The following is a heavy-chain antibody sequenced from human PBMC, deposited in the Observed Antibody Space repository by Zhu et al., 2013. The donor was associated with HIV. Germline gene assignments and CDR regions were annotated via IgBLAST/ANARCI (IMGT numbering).Heavy chain of an antibody. V-gene: IGHV1-2*02. CDR1: GYTFTGYY. Sequence: QVQLVQSGAEVKEPGASVKVSSKASGYTFTGYYIHWVRQAPGQGLEWMGWINPNSSGTNYAQKFQGRVTMTRDTSINTAYMELSRLRSDDTAVYYCVRDTTYYYATSGPLYWGQGSLVTVSS. J-gene: IGHJ4*02. CDR2: INPNSSGT. D-gene: IGHD3-22*01. CDR3: VRDTTYYYATSGPLY.